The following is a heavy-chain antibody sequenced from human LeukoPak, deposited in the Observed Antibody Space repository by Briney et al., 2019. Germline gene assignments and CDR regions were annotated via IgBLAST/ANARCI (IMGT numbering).Heavy chain of an antibody. CDR2: IYYSGST. J-gene: IGHJ4*02. CDR3: ARGSGYVQLFDY. D-gene: IGHD5-12*01. V-gene: IGHV4-39*01. Sequence: SETLSLTCTVSGGSISSSSYYWGWIRQPPGEGLEWIGSIYYSGSTYYNPSLKSRVTISVDTSKNQFSLKLSSVTAADTAVYYCARGSGYVQLFDYWGQGTLVTVSS. CDR1: GGSISSSSYY.